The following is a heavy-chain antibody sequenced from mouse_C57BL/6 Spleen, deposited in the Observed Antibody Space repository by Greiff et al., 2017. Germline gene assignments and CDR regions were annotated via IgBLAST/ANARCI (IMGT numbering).Heavy chain of an antibody. CDR2: IDPENGDT. Sequence: VQLKQSGAELVRPGASVKLSCTASGFNIKDDYMHWVKQRPEQGLEWIGWIDPENGDTEYASKFQGKATITADTSSNTAYLQLSSLTSEDTAVYYCTNYGYGYAMDYWGQGTSVTVSS. D-gene: IGHD2-2*01. J-gene: IGHJ4*01. V-gene: IGHV14-4*01. CDR1: GFNIKDDY. CDR3: TNYGYGYAMDY.